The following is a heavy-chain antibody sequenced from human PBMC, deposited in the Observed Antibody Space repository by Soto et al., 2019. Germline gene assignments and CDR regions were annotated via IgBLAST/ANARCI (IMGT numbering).Heavy chain of an antibody. Sequence: KTSETLSLTCAVYGGSFSGYYWSWIRQPPGKGLEWIGEINHSGSTNYNPSLKSRVTISVDTSKNQFSLKLSSVTAADTAVYYCAGLWWLQYYCGMDVWGQGTTVTVSS. CDR3: AGLWWLQYYCGMDV. V-gene: IGHV4-34*01. J-gene: IGHJ6*02. CDR1: GGSFSGYY. CDR2: INHSGST. D-gene: IGHD5-12*01.